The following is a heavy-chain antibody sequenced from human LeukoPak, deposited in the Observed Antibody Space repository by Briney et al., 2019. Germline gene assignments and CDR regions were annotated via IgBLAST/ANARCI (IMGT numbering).Heavy chain of an antibody. CDR3: ARVGLGYCNSASCYGDGFDI. CDR2: ISAYNGDT. D-gene: IGHD2-2*01. J-gene: IGHJ3*02. Sequence: ASVKVSCKASGYTSTSYRITWVRQAPGQWLQWMGWISAYNGDTHYAQMLQDRVTLTTDTSTSAAYMELRSLGSDDTAVYYCARVGLGYCNSASCYGDGFDIWGQGTMVTVSS. CDR1: GYTSTSYR. V-gene: IGHV1-18*01.